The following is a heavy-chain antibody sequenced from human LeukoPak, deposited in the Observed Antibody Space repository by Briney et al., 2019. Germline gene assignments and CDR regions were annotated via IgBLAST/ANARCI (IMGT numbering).Heavy chain of an antibody. J-gene: IGHJ5*02. D-gene: IGHD2-2*01. CDR2: INPNSGGT. Sequence: ASVKVSCKASRYTFTGYYMHWVRQAPGQGLEWMGWINPNSGGTNYAQKFQGRVTMTRDTPISTAYMELSRLRSDDTAVYYCARDWGVVPAALGPDPWGQGTLVTVSS. V-gene: IGHV1-2*02. CDR1: RYTFTGYY. CDR3: ARDWGVVPAALGPDP.